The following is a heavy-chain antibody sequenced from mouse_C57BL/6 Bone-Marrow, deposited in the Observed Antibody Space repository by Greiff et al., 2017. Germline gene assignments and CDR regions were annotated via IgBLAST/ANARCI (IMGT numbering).Heavy chain of an antibody. CDR1: GYTFTDCY. D-gene: IGHD1-1*01. J-gene: IGHJ4*01. Sequence: EVQLQQSGPVLVKPGASVMIPCKASGYTFTDCYSNWVKPSHGTSLEWIGVINPYNGGTSYNYKYKGKATVTVDQASSTAYMELNILTYEDSAVYYCARSLRSNAIDDWGQGNSVTVSS. V-gene: IGHV1-19*01. CDR3: ARSLRSNAIDD. CDR2: INPYNGGT.